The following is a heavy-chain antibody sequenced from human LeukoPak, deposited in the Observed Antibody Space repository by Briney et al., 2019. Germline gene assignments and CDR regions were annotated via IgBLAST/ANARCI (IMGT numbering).Heavy chain of an antibody. CDR1: GFTFSSYS. CDR2: ISSSSSYT. J-gene: IGHJ4*02. V-gene: IGHV3-21*01. Sequence: GGSLRLSCAASGFTFSSYSMNWVRQAPGKGLEWVSSISSSSSYTYYADSVKGRFTISRDNAKNSLYLQMNSLRAEDTAVYYCARDDHNWNDIDYWGQGTLVTVSS. CDR3: ARDDHNWNDIDY. D-gene: IGHD1-20*01.